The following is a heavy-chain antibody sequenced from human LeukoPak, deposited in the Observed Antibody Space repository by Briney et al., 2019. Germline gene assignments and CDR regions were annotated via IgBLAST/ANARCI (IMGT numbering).Heavy chain of an antibody. CDR2: IYYSGTT. J-gene: IGHJ4*02. CDR1: GGSFSGYY. V-gene: IGHV4-34*01. Sequence: SETLSLTCAVYGGSFSGYYWSWIRQPPGKGLEWIGSIYYSGTTSYNPSLQSRVTVSLDTSKNQFSLKLNSVTAADTAVYYCARDWGSKNYGLIGYFDYWGQGGLVTVSS. CDR3: ARDWGSKNYGLIGYFDY. D-gene: IGHD3-16*01.